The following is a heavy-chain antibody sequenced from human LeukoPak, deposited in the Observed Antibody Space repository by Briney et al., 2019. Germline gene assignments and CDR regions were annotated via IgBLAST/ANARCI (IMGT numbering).Heavy chain of an antibody. J-gene: IGHJ5*02. Sequence: KSGGSLRLSCAASGFTFSDYYMSWLRQAPGKGLEWVSYISSSGSTIYYADSVKGRFTISRDNAKNSLYLQMNSLRAEDTAVYYCARDLSKPIWQWARVGWFDPWGQGTLVTVSS. CDR3: ARDLSKPIWQWARVGWFDP. CDR2: ISSSGSTI. D-gene: IGHD6-19*01. V-gene: IGHV3-11*04. CDR1: GFTFSDYY.